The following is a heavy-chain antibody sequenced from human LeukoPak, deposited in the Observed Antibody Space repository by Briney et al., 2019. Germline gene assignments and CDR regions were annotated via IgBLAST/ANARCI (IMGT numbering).Heavy chain of an antibody. CDR1: GFTFSSYA. Sequence: GGSLRLSCAASGFTFSSYAMHWVREAPGKGLEYVSAISSNGGSTYYANSVKGRFTISRDNSKNTLYLQMGSLRAEDMAVYYCAREGFDYWGQGTLVTVSS. V-gene: IGHV3-64*01. CDR2: ISSNGGST. CDR3: AREGFDY. J-gene: IGHJ4*02.